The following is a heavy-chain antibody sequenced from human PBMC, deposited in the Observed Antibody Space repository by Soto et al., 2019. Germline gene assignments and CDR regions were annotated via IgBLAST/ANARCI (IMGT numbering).Heavy chain of an antibody. CDR2: IKEDGSET. V-gene: IGHV3-7*05. CDR3: VRGPHRAASGAH. CDR1: GFTFDSYW. J-gene: IGHJ4*02. D-gene: IGHD6-13*01. Sequence: EVQWVESGGGLVQPGGSLRLSCAASGFTFDSYWMSWVRQAPGRGLEWLANIKEDGSETSYVDSVKGRFTIFRDNAEKSLFLQMNSLTVEDTAVYYCVRGPHRAASGAHWGQGTLVTVSP.